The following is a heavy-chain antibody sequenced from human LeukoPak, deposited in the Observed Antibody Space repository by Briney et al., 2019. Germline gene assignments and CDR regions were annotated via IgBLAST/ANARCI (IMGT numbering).Heavy chain of an antibody. CDR1: GGSFNGYY. V-gene: IGHV4-34*01. J-gene: IGHJ4*02. CDR2: INHSGST. CDR3: ASPYSSSSPGY. D-gene: IGHD6-13*01. Sequence: SETLSLTCAVYGGSFNGYYWSWIRQPPGKGLEWIGEINHSGSTNYNPSLKSRVTISVDTSKNQFSLKLSSVTAADTAVYYCASPYSSSSPGYWGQGTLVTVSS.